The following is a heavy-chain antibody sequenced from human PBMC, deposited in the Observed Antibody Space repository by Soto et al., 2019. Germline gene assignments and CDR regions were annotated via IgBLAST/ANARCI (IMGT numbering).Heavy chain of an antibody. V-gene: IGHV3-30-3*01. CDR1: GFTFSSYA. Sequence: PGGSLRLSCAASGFTFSSYAMHWVRQAPGKGLEWVAVISYDGSNKYYADSAKGRFTISRDNSKNTLYLQMNSLRAEDTAVYYCARGYCSGGSCSLLGAFDIWGQGTMVTVSS. J-gene: IGHJ3*02. CDR3: ARGYCSGGSCSLLGAFDI. CDR2: ISYDGSNK. D-gene: IGHD2-15*01.